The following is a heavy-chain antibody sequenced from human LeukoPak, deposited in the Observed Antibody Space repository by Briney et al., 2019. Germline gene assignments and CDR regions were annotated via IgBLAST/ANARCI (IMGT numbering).Heavy chain of an antibody. CDR3: AKSARTNWNYVLDAFDI. V-gene: IGHV3-23*01. J-gene: IGHJ3*02. D-gene: IGHD1-7*01. Sequence: SGGSLRLSCAAPGFTFSNYAMDWVRQAPGKGLEWVSAIAANGGSTYSADSVKGRLTISRDNSKNTLYLQMNSLRAEDTALYYCAKSARTNWNYVLDAFDIWGQGTMVTVS. CDR1: GFTFSNYA. CDR2: IAANGGST.